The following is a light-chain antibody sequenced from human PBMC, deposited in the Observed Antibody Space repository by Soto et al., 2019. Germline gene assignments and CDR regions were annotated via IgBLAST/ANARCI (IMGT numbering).Light chain of an antibody. CDR3: QQYGSSPT. CDR1: QSVSSSY. V-gene: IGKV3-20*01. J-gene: IGKJ4*01. CDR2: GAS. Sequence: EIVLTQSPGTLSLSPGERATLSCRASQSVSSSYLAWYQQKPGQAPRLLIYGASSRATGIPDRFSGSGSGTDFTLTISRLEPEDVAVYYCQQYGSSPTFVGGTKVEIK.